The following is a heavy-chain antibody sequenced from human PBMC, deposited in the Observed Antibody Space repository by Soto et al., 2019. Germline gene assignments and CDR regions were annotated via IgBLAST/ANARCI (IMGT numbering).Heavy chain of an antibody. CDR2: TIHILGNT. CDR3: AREIVVAKVGASAI. D-gene: IGHD3-22*01. Sequence: AVEFPWEACGGTLGSCARRWVRQGTGQGLEGMGGTIHILGNTKYSQKFQGRVTITRDTSASTAYMELSSLRSEDTAVYYCAREIVVAKVGASAIRGQRTTVP. J-gene: IGHJ3*02. V-gene: IGHV1-69*06. CDR1: GGTLGSCA.